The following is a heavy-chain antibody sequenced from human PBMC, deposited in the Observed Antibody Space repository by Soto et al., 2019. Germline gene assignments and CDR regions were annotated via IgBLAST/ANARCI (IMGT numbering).Heavy chain of an antibody. J-gene: IGHJ4*02. V-gene: IGHV5-51*01. Sequence: GESLKISCKGSGYSFTSYWMGWVRQIPGKGLEWMGIIYPRDSDTRYSPSFQGQVTISADKSITTAYLQWSSLEASDTAMYYCARGYFGSGSYFDYWGQGTLVTVSS. CDR2: IYPRDSDT. D-gene: IGHD3-10*01. CDR3: ARGYFGSGSYFDY. CDR1: GYSFTSYW.